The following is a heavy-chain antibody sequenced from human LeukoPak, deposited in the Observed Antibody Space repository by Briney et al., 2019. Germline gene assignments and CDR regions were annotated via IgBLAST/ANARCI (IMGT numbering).Heavy chain of an antibody. CDR3: ARDYDTTGRAFDI. CDR2: ISSRSGTI. Sequence: GGSLTLSCAASGFTFSTYSMNWVRQAPGKGLEWVSYISSRSGTIHYADSVKGRFTISRDNAKNSMYLQMNSVRDEDTAVYYCARDYDTTGRAFDIWGQGTMVTVSS. V-gene: IGHV3-48*02. D-gene: IGHD3-22*01. CDR1: GFTFSTYS. J-gene: IGHJ3*02.